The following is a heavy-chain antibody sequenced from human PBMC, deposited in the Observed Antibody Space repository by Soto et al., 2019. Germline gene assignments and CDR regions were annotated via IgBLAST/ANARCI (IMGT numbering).Heavy chain of an antibody. D-gene: IGHD3-22*01. CDR2: INPGGGST. Sequence: ASVKVSCKASGYTFTNYYMHWVRQAPGQGLEWMGVINPGGGSTIYAQKVQGRVTMTRDTSTSTVYMELSSLRSEDTAVYFCARGVGDSSGLNYVFYWGQGTQVTVSS. J-gene: IGHJ4*02. CDR3: ARGVGDSSGLNYVFY. V-gene: IGHV1-46*01. CDR1: GYTFTNYY.